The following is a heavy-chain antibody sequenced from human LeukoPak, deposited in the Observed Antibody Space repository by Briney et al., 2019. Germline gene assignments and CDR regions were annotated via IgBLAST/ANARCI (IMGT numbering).Heavy chain of an antibody. V-gene: IGHV3-23*01. D-gene: IGHD2-2*01. CDR3: AKVGGTLGAPYCSSTSCPALEY. J-gene: IGHJ4*02. CDR1: GFTFSNYA. CDR2: ISGGGGNV. Sequence: PGGSLRLSCLASGFTFSNYAMNWVRQAPGKGLEWVSAISGGGGNVYYADSVKGRFTISRDNSKNTLYLQMSSLRAEDTAVYYCAKVGGTLGAPYCSSTSCPALEYWGQGTLVTVSS.